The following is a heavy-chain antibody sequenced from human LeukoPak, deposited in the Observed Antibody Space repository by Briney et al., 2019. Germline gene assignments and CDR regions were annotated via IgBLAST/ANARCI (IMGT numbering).Heavy chain of an antibody. CDR1: GFTVSSIY. Sequence: AGGSLRLSCAASGFTVSSIYMSWVRQAPGKGLEWVSVIYSGGSTYYADSVKGRFTISRDNSNDTLYLQMNSLRAADTAVYYCANDNNFDFWGGYHNAVASWGQGILVIVSP. CDR2: IYSGGST. D-gene: IGHD3-3*01. J-gene: IGHJ5*02. V-gene: IGHV3-53*01. CDR3: ANDNNFDFWGGYHNAVAS.